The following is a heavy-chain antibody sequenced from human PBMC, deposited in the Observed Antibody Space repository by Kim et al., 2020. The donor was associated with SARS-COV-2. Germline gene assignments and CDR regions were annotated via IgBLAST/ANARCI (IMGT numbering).Heavy chain of an antibody. Sequence: GGSLRLSCAASGFTFSNAWMSWVRQAPGKGLEWVGRIKSKTDGGTTDYAAPVKGRFTISRDDSKNTLYLQMNSLKTEDTAVYYCTTGGTGILIAAAGTGVNWFDPWGQGTLVTVSS. CDR2: IKSKTDGGTT. CDR3: TTGGTGILIAAAGTGVNWFDP. V-gene: IGHV3-15*01. D-gene: IGHD6-13*01. CDR1: GFTFSNAW. J-gene: IGHJ5*02.